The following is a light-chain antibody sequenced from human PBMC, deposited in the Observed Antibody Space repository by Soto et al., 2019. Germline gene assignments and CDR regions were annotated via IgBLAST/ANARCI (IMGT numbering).Light chain of an antibody. CDR1: QSVSSY. CDR2: DAS. Sequence: EIVLTQSPVTLALSPGERATLSCRASQSVSSYLAWYQQKPGQAPRLLIYDASNRATGIPARFSGSGSGTDFTLTFDNLEPEDFAVYYCQQRSNWPPITFGQGTRLEIK. CDR3: QQRSNWPPIT. V-gene: IGKV3-11*01. J-gene: IGKJ5*01.